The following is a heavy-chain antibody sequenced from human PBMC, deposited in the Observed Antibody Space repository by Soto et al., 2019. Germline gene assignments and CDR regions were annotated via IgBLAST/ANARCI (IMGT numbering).Heavy chain of an antibody. Sequence: PGGSLRLSCAASGFSVAGYALTWVRLAPGKGLEWVASISGGGGSTYYADSVKGRFSISRDNSNRMVYLQMGSLTAGDTAVYYCAKTETFNGYYNAFDYWGQGTRVTVSS. V-gene: IGHV3-23*01. CDR2: ISGGGGST. CDR1: GFSVAGYA. D-gene: IGHD3-9*01. J-gene: IGHJ4*02. CDR3: AKTETFNGYYNAFDY.